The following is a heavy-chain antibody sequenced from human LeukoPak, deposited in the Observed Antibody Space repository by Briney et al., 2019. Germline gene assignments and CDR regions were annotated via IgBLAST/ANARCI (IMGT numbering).Heavy chain of an antibody. V-gene: IGHV3-9*01. CDR2: ISWNSGSI. D-gene: IGHD6-19*01. CDR1: GFTFDDYA. Sequence: PGGSLRLSCAASGFTFDDYAMHWLRQAPGKGLEWVSGISWNSGSIGYADSVKGRFTISRDNAKNSLYLQMNSLRAEDTALYYCAKGGAVAEPDYWGQGTLVTVSS. J-gene: IGHJ4*02. CDR3: AKGGAVAEPDY.